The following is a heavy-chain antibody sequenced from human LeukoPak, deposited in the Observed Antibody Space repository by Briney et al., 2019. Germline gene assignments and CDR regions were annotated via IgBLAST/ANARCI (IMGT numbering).Heavy chain of an antibody. CDR2: INPNSGGT. V-gene: IGHV1-2*02. J-gene: IGHJ5*02. Sequence: ASVKVSCKASGYTFTGYYMHWVRQAPGQGLEWMGWINPNSGGTNYAQKFQDRVTMTRDTSMSAAYMEISRLTYDDTAVYYCGRGIQSFDPWGRGTLVTVSS. CDR1: GYTFTGYY. CDR3: GRGIQSFDP.